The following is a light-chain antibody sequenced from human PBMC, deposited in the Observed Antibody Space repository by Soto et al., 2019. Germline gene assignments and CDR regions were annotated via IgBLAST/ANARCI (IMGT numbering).Light chain of an antibody. CDR1: SSDVGDYNS. V-gene: IGLV2-8*01. CDR3: TSCAGSNKGV. J-gene: IGLJ3*02. Sequence: QSALTQPPSASGSPGQSVSMSCTGTSSDVGDYNSVSWYQQRPGKAPKVMIYDVTKRPSGVPDRFSGSKSGNTASLTVSGLQAEDEADYYCTSCAGSNKGVFGGGTKVTVL. CDR2: DVT.